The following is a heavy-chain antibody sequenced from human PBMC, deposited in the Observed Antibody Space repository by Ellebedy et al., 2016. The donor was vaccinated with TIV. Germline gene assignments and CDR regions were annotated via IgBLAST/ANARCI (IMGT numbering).Heavy chain of an antibody. D-gene: IGHD5-18*01. J-gene: IGHJ4*02. CDR2: IYYSGST. V-gene: IGHV4-59*12. CDR3: ARAPRYSWFDY. Sequence: GSLRLSCTVSGGSISSYYWSWIRQPPGKGLEWIGYIYYSGSTNYNPSLKSRVTMSVDTSKNQFSLKLSSVTAADTAVYYCARAPRYSWFDYWGQGTLVTVSS. CDR1: GGSISSYY.